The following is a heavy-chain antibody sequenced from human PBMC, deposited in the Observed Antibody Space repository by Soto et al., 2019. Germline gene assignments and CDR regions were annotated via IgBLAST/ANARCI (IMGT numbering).Heavy chain of an antibody. V-gene: IGHV3-23*01. Sequence: PGGSLRLSCAASGFTFSSYAMSWVRQAPGKGLEWVSAISGSGGSTYYADSVKGRFTISRDNSKNTLYLQMNSLRAEDTAVYYCAIHTGYCSGSYYNHRGCYFDYWDQGTQVTVFS. CDR3: AIHTGYCSGSYYNHRGCYFDY. CDR1: GFTFSSYA. CDR2: ISGSGGST. D-gene: IGHD3-10*01. J-gene: IGHJ4*01.